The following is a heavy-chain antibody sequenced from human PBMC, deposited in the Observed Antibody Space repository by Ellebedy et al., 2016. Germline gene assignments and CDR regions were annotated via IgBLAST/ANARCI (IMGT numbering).Heavy chain of an antibody. J-gene: IGHJ4*02. CDR2: ITSSGHST. V-gene: IGHV3-53*01. D-gene: IGHD2-21*02. CDR1: GFIVSSNY. CDR3: ADDGRGLTVTDTRRLGY. Sequence: GGSLRLSCAASGFIVSSNYLTWVRQAPGKGLEWVSTITSSGHSTFYVESVRGRFTMSRDNTKNILYLQMNDLRVEDTAVYYCADDGRGLTVTDTRRLGYWGQGTLVTVSS.